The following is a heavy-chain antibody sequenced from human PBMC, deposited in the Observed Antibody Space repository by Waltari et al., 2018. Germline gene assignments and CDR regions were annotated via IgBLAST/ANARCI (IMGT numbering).Heavy chain of an antibody. CDR1: GGSISSYY. D-gene: IGHD6-6*01. CDR2: IYYSGST. V-gene: IGHV4-59*01. J-gene: IGHJ4*02. CDR3: ARYYFEYSSSHFDY. Sequence: QVQLQESGPGLGKPSETLSLTCTVSGGSISSYYWSWIRQPPGKGLEWIGYIYYSGSTNYNPSLKSRVTISVDTSKNQFSLKLSSVTAADTAVYYCARYYFEYSSSHFDYWGQGTLVTVSS.